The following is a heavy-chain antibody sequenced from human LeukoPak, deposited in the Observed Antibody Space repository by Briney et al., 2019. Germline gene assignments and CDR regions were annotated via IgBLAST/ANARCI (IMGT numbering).Heavy chain of an antibody. D-gene: IGHD3-10*01. Sequence: GGSLRLSCAASGFTFSTYAMSWVRQAPGKGLEWVSAISGSGGYTYYADSVKGRFTISRDNSKNTLYLEMNSLRAEDSAVYYCAKEVYYYGSGSYYSANYIDYWGQGTLVTVSS. CDR3: AKEVYYYGSGSYYSANYIDY. CDR2: ISGSGGYT. J-gene: IGHJ4*02. CDR1: GFTFSTYA. V-gene: IGHV3-23*01.